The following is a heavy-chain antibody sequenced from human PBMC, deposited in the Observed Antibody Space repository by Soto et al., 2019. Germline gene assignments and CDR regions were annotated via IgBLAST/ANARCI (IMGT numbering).Heavy chain of an antibody. J-gene: IGHJ4*02. CDR3: AKDNGQWLVSN. Sequence: QVQLVQSGTEVKRPGASVRVSCQASGYIFTSYGIGWVRQAPGQGLEWMGRISTYNGNTNYAQKFQGRVTMTTDTDTSTAYMEVRSLRSDDTAVYYCAKDNGQWLVSNWGQGTLVTVS. CDR1: GYIFTSYG. CDR2: ISTYNGNT. D-gene: IGHD6-19*01. V-gene: IGHV1-18*01.